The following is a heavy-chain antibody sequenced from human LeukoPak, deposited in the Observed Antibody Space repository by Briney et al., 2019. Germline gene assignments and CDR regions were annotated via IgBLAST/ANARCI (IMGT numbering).Heavy chain of an antibody. Sequence: GGSLRLSCAASGFTFSSYVMHWVRQAPGKGLEWVAVISYDGSNKYYADSVKGRFTISRDNSKNTLYLQMNSLRAEDTAVYYCAREGQYCSSTSCPGFDPWGQGTLVTVSS. J-gene: IGHJ5*02. V-gene: IGHV3-30*01. CDR3: AREGQYCSSTSCPGFDP. D-gene: IGHD2-2*01. CDR1: GFTFSSYV. CDR2: ISYDGSNK.